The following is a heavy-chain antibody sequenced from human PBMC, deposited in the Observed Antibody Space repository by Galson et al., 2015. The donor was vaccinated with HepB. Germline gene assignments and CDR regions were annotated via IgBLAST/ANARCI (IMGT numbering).Heavy chain of an antibody. Sequence: SVKVSCKASGYTFTSYYMHWVRQAPGQGLEWMGIINPSGGSTSYAQKFQGRVTMTRDTSTSTVYMELSSLRSEDTAVYYCAGGRRYCSSTSCRQYYYYYMDVWGKGTTVTVSS. D-gene: IGHD2-2*01. CDR2: INPSGGST. J-gene: IGHJ6*03. V-gene: IGHV1-46*01. CDR3: AGGRRYCSSTSCRQYYYYYMDV. CDR1: GYTFTSYY.